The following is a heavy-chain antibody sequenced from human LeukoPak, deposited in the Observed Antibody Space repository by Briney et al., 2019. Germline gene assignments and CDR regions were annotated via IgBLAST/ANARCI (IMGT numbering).Heavy chain of an antibody. Sequence: PSETLSLTCTVSGYSISSGYYWGWIRQPPGKGLEWIGSGSTYYNPSLKSRFTISVDRPKNQFFLNVTSLTAADTAVYFCARSRQASGLFNSWGQGTLVVVSS. J-gene: IGHJ5*01. CDR1: GYSISSGYY. CDR2: SGST. D-gene: IGHD3-10*01. V-gene: IGHV4-38-2*02. CDR3: ARSRQASGLFNS.